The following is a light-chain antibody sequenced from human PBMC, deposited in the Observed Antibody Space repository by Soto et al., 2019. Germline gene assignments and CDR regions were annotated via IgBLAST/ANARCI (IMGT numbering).Light chain of an antibody. CDR3: QQYDNLPIT. V-gene: IGKV1-5*03. J-gene: IGKJ1*01. CDR2: KAS. Sequence: DIKMAQSPSILSASVGARVTITCRASRSIDTWLAWHQQKPGKAPKLLISKASNLESGVPSRFSGSGSGTDFTFTISSLQPEDIATYYCQQYDNLPITVGQGNKVDIK. CDR1: RSIDTW.